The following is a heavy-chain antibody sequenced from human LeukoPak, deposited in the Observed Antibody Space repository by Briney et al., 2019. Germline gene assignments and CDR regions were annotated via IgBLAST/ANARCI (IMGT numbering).Heavy chain of an antibody. D-gene: IGHD3-10*01. Sequence: ASVKVSCKVSGYTLTELSMHWVRQAPGKGLEWMGGFDPEDGETIYAQKFQGRVTMTEDTSTDTAYMELSSVRSEDTAVYYCATPYYYGSGSYLRSPLDAFDIWGQGTMVTVSS. CDR1: GYTLTELS. J-gene: IGHJ3*02. CDR2: FDPEDGET. CDR3: ATPYYYGSGSYLRSPLDAFDI. V-gene: IGHV1-24*01.